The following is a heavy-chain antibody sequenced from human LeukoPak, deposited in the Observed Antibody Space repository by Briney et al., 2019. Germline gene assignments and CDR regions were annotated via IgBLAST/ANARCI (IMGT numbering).Heavy chain of an antibody. Sequence: PSEILSLTCAVYGSSFSGYDWSWIRQPPGKGLEWIGEINYSGSANYNESLKSRASVSVDKSKNQFSLRLTSVTAADTAVYYCARVSFGGVIVAQDYWGQGTLVTVSS. D-gene: IGHD3-16*02. CDR2: INYSGSA. CDR3: ARVSFGGVIVAQDY. J-gene: IGHJ4*02. CDR1: GSSFSGYD. V-gene: IGHV4-34*01.